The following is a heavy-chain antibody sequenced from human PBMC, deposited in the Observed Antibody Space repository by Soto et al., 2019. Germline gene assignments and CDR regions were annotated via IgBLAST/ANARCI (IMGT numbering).Heavy chain of an antibody. J-gene: IGHJ4*02. D-gene: IGHD2-2*01. CDR3: AKDRYCSSTSCHQAFDY. CDR1: GFPFTSYA. CDR2: ISGSGSST. Sequence: EVQLLESGGDLVQPGGSLRLSCAASGFPFTSYAMSWVRQAPGKGLEWVSVISGSGSSTKYADSVKGRFTISRDSSKTKLYLQMNSLRAEDTAVYYCAKDRYCSSTSCHQAFDYWGQGTLVTVSS. V-gene: IGHV3-23*01.